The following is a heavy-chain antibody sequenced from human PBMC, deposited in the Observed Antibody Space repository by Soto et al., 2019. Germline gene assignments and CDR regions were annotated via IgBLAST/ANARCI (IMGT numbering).Heavy chain of an antibody. J-gene: IGHJ4*02. CDR2: ISAYNGNT. V-gene: IGHV1-18*01. CDR1: GYTFTSYG. Sequence: ASVKVSCKASGYTFTSYGISWVRQAPGQGLEWMGWISAYNGNTNYAQKLQGRVTMTTDTSTSTAYMELRSLRSDDTAVYYCARYHANDHRNKLDQTRPIDYWGQGTLVTVSS. CDR3: ARYHANDHRNKLDQTRPIDY. D-gene: IGHD1-1*01.